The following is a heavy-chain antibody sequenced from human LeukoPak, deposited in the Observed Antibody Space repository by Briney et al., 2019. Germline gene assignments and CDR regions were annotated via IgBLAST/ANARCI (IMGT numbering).Heavy chain of an antibody. CDR1: GYTFTSYD. Sequence: EASVKVSCKASGYTFTSYDINWVRQAPGQGLEWMGWISAYNGNTNYAQKLQGRVTMTTDTSTSTAYMELRSLRSDDTAVYYCVCWGGNKGGAFDIWGQGTMVTVSS. D-gene: IGHD1/OR15-1a*01. CDR2: ISAYNGNT. CDR3: VCWGGNKGGAFDI. V-gene: IGHV1-18*01. J-gene: IGHJ3*02.